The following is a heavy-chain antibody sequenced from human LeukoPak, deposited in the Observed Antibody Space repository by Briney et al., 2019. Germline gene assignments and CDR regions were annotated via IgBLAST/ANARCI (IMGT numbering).Heavy chain of an antibody. D-gene: IGHD3-22*01. CDR3: SRHASGFDAFGI. Sequence: PSETLSLTCTVSGGSISNYYWSWIRQPPGKGLEWIAYIHNSGRTNYNPSLKSRVIISLDTSKNQFSLKLSSVTAADAALYYCSRHASGFDAFGIWGQGTMVTVSS. CDR2: IHNSGRT. CDR1: GGSISNYY. V-gene: IGHV4-59*08. J-gene: IGHJ3*02.